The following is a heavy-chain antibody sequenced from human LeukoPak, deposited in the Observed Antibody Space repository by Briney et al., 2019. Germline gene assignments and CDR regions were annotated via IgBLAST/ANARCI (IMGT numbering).Heavy chain of an antibody. CDR2: IIPIFGTA. Sequence: GASVKVSCKASGGTFSSYAISWVRQAPGQGLEWMGGIIPIFGTANYAQKFQGRVTITADKSTSTAYMELSSLRSEDTAVYYCARALVLDVTMVRGVYYYYYMDVWGKGTTVTVSS. D-gene: IGHD3-10*01. CDR1: GGTFSSYA. CDR3: ARALVLDVTMVRGVYYYYYMDV. J-gene: IGHJ6*03. V-gene: IGHV1-69*06.